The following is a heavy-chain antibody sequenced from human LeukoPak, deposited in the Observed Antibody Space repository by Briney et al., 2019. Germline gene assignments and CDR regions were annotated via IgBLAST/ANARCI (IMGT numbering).Heavy chain of an antibody. D-gene: IGHD3-16*01. CDR2: IIPIFGTA. CDR1: GGTFSSYA. V-gene: IGHV1-69*13. J-gene: IGHJ3*02. CDR3: ARDRLPEEDAFDI. Sequence: ASVKVSCKASGGTFSSYAISWVRQAPGQGLEWVGGIIPIFGTANYAQKFQGRVTITADESTSTAYMELSSLRSEDTAVYYCARDRLPEEDAFDIWGQGTMVTVSS.